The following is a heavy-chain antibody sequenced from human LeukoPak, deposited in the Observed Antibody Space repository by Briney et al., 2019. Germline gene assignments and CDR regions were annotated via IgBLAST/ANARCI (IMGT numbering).Heavy chain of an antibody. CDR2: ISSSGSTT. CDR1: GFTFRTYD. Sequence: PGGSLRLSCAASGFTFRTYDMNWVRQAPGKGLEGISYISSSGSTTHYADSVKDRFTVSRDDAKSSLYLQMNSLRAEDTAVYYCVKGGWLDYWGQGSLVTVSS. J-gene: IGHJ4*02. CDR3: VKGGWLDY. V-gene: IGHV3-48*03. D-gene: IGHD6-19*01.